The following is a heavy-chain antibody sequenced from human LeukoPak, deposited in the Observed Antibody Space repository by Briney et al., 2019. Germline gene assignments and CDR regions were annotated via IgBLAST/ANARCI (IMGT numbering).Heavy chain of an antibody. CDR3: AKDRARGTGDRSFDY. V-gene: IGHV3-21*01. Sequence: GGSLRLSCAASGFTFSSYSMTWVRQAPGKGLEWLSSFTSRSRSIYYADSVKGRFTISRDNSKNTLYLQMNSLRAEDTAVYYCAKDRARGTGDRSFDYWGQGTLVTVSS. J-gene: IGHJ4*02. CDR1: GFTFSSYS. D-gene: IGHD7-27*01. CDR2: FTSRSRSI.